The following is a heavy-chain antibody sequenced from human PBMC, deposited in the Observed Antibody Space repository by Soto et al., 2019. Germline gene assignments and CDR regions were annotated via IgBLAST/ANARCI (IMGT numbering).Heavy chain of an antibody. D-gene: IGHD4-4*01. CDR2: IRSKAYGGTT. CDR1: GFTFGDYA. Sequence: LSCTASGFTFGDYAMSWFRQAPGKGLEWVGFIRSKAYGGTTEYAASVKGRFTISRDDSKTIASLQMNSLKTEDTAVYYCTRGLSVTTRLWYYYYMDVWGKGTTVTVSS. J-gene: IGHJ6*03. CDR3: TRGLSVTTRLWYYYYMDV. V-gene: IGHV3-49*03.